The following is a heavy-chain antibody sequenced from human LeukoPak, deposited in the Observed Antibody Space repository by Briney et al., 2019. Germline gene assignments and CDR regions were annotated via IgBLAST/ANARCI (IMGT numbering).Heavy chain of an antibody. CDR1: GGSISSYY. Sequence: PSETLSLTCTVSGGSISSYYWSWIRQPPGKGLEWIGYIYYSGSTNYNPSLKSRVTISVDTSKNQFSLKLSSVTAADTAVYYCARDMVRGAYFDYWGQGTLVTVSS. D-gene: IGHD3-10*01. CDR2: IYYSGST. CDR3: ARDMVRGAYFDY. V-gene: IGHV4-59*12. J-gene: IGHJ4*02.